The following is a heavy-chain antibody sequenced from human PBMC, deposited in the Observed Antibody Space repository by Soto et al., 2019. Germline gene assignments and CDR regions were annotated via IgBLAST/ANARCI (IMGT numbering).Heavy chain of an antibody. CDR3: ARSRGITMVRGVPPDY. J-gene: IGHJ4*02. D-gene: IGHD3-10*01. V-gene: IGHV4-34*01. CDR1: GGSFSGYY. CDR2: INYSGST. Sequence: QVQLQQWGAGLLKPSETLSLTCAVYGGSFSGYYWSWIRQPPGKGLEWIGEINYSGSTNYNPSLKSRVTISVDTSENQFSLKLSSVTAADTAVYYCARSRGITMVRGVPPDYWGQGTLVTVSS.